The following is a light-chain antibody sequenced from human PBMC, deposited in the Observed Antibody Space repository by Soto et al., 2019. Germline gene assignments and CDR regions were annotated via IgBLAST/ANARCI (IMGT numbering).Light chain of an antibody. V-gene: IGKV1-39*01. Sequence: DIQMTQSPSSLSASVGDRVTITCRASQSISSYLSWYQQKPGKAPKLLIYAASSLQRGVPSRFIGSGSATTFTLPISSLQPEDFATYYCQQNYRTPPYTFGQGTKLEIK. CDR1: QSISSY. CDR3: QQNYRTPPYT. J-gene: IGKJ2*01. CDR2: AAS.